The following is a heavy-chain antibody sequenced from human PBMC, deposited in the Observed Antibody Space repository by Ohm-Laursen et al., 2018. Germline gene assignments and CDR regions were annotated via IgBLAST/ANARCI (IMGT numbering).Heavy chain of an antibody. J-gene: IGHJ4*02. CDR3: ARIIAGPDYFDY. CDR1: GFSLSTSKMC. D-gene: IGHD1-14*01. Sequence: TQTLTLTCTFSGFSLSTSKMCVNWIRQPPGKALEWLARIDWDDDKYYSTSLKTRLTISKDTSKNQVVLTMTNMDPVDTATYYCARIIAGPDYFDYWGQGTLVTVSS. V-gene: IGHV2-70*11. CDR2: IDWDDDK.